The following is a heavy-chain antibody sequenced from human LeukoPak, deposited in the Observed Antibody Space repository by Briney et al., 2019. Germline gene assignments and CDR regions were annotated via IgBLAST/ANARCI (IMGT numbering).Heavy chain of an antibody. Sequence: SQTLSLTCTVSGGSISSGGYYWSWIRQPPGKGLEWIGYIYHSGSGSTYYNPSLKSRVTISVDRSKNQFSLKLSSVTAADTAVYYCARVDYDSSGYPLYFDYWGQGTLVTVSS. D-gene: IGHD3-22*01. CDR1: GGSISSGGYY. J-gene: IGHJ4*02. CDR2: IYHSGSGST. V-gene: IGHV4-30-2*01. CDR3: ARVDYDSSGYPLYFDY.